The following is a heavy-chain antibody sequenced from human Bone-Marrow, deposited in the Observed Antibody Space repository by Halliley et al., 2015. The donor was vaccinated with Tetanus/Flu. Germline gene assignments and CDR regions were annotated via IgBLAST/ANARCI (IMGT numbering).Heavy chain of an antibody. CDR3: ARHQRGFDFWSGYRMDV. J-gene: IGHJ6*02. V-gene: IGHV4-39*01. Sequence: GGSPYNNPSLKSRVTISVDTSKNQFFLNRTSVAAADTAGYFCARHQRGFDFWSGYRMDVWGQGTTVTVSS. D-gene: IGHD3-3*01. CDR2: GGSP.